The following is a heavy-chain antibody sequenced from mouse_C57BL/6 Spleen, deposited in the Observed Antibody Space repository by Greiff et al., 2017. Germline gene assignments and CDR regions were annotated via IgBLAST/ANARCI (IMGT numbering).Heavy chain of an antibody. CDR1: GYTFTDYY. V-gene: IGHV1-19*01. CDR3: ARRWSSAMDY. Sequence: EVKLQESGPVLVKPGASVKMSCKASGYTFTDYYMNWVKQSHGKSLEWIGVINPYNGGTSYNQKFKGKATLTVDKSSSTAYMALNSLTSEDSAVYYCARRWSSAMDYWGQGTSVTVSS. J-gene: IGHJ4*01. D-gene: IGHD2-3*01. CDR2: INPYNGGT.